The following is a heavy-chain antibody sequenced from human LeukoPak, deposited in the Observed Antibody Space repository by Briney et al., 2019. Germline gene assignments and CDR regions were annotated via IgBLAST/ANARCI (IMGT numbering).Heavy chain of an antibody. V-gene: IGHV3-30*18. CDR3: AKDRKLGPADYYFDY. CDR2: ISNDGSDK. J-gene: IGHJ4*02. D-gene: IGHD7-27*01. CDR1: GFTFSRYG. Sequence: GGSLRLSCAASGFTFSRYGMHWVRPAPGKGLEWVAVISNDGSDKKYADSVKGRFTISRDNSKNTLYLQMNSLRAEDTAVYYCAKDRKLGPADYYFDYWGQGTLVTVSS.